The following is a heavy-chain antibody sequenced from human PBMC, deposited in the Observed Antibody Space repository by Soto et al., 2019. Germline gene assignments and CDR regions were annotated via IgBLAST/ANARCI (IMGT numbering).Heavy chain of an antibody. Sequence: QVQLQQWGAGLLKPSETLSLTCAVYGGSFSGYYWTWIRQPPGTGLEWIGEMNHSGSTNYNPSLKSRVTISVDTSKNQFSLKLTSVTAAATAVYYCARDKITGLFDYWGQGTLVTVSS. V-gene: IGHV4-34*01. J-gene: IGHJ4*02. CDR3: ARDKITGLFDY. D-gene: IGHD2-8*02. CDR1: GGSFSGYY. CDR2: MNHSGST.